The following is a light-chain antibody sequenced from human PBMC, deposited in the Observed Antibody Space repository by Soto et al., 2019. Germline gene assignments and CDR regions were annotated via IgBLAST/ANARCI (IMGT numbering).Light chain of an antibody. CDR1: QSVGSN. CDR3: QQRSNWLIT. J-gene: IGKJ5*01. V-gene: IGKV3-11*01. CDR2: GAS. Sequence: EIVMTQSLATVSVSPGERATVSCRASQSVGSNLAWYQQKAGQAPSLLIYGASTRATGIPARFSGSGSGTDFTLTISSLEPEDFAVYYCQQRSNWLITFGQGARLEIK.